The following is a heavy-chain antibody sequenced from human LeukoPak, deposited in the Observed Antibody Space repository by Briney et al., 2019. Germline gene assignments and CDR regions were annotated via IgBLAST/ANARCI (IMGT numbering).Heavy chain of an antibody. CDR3: VKAWYYYGSGSYYLDY. D-gene: IGHD3-10*01. CDR1: GFTFSSYA. J-gene: IGHJ4*02. V-gene: IGHV3-64D*06. CDR2: ISSNGGST. Sequence: GGSLRLSCSASGFTFSSYAMHWVRQAPGKGLEYVSAISSNGGSTYYADSVKGRFTISRDNSKNTLYLQMSSLGAEDTAVYYCVKAWYYYGSGSYYLDYWGQGTLVTVSS.